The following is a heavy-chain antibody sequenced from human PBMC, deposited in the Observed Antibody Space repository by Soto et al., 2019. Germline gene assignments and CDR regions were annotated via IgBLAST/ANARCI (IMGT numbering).Heavy chain of an antibody. J-gene: IGHJ6*02. Sequence: GASVKVSCKASGGTFSSYAISWLREAPGQGLEWMGGIIPIFGTANYAQKFQGRVTITADESTSTAYMELSSLRSEDTAVYYCARDSSMIDYYDSSFPYYYNGMDVWGQVTTVTVSS. CDR3: ARDSSMIDYYDSSFPYYYNGMDV. CDR2: IIPIFGTA. CDR1: GGTFSSYA. D-gene: IGHD3-22*01. V-gene: IGHV1-69*13.